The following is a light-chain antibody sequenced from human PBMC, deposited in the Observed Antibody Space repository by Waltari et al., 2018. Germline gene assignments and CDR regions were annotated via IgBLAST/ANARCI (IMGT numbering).Light chain of an antibody. V-gene: IGKV3-20*01. CDR3: QVYATSLYI. Sequence: EIVLTQSPGSLSLSPGDRATLSCRTSQSLRNTYVAWYQQKPGQAPRLLIYGASNRATGIPDRFTGSGSGADFTLTISTLEPEDFAVYYCQVYATSLYIFGQGTKVEIK. CDR1: QSLRNTY. CDR2: GAS. J-gene: IGKJ2*01.